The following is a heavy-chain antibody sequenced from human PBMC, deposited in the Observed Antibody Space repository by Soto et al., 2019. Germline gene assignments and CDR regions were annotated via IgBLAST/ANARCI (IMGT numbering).Heavy chain of an antibody. V-gene: IGHV4-61*01. D-gene: IGHD6-13*01. Sequence: QVQLQESGPGLVKPSETLSLTCTVSGGSVSSGSYYWSWIRQPPGKGLEWIGYIYYSGSTNYNPSLKSRVTISVDTSKNQFSLKLSSVTAADTAVYYCARDRRQQLVTDYWGQGTLVTVSS. CDR3: ARDRRQQLVTDY. CDR2: IYYSGST. CDR1: GGSVSSGSYY. J-gene: IGHJ4*02.